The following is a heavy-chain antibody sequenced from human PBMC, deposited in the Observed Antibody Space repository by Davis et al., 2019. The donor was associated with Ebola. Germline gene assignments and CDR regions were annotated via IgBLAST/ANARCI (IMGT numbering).Heavy chain of an antibody. CDR2: IYYSGST. Sequence: PSETLSLTCTVSGGSISSYYWSWIRQPPGKGLEWIGYIYYSGSTNYNPSLKSRVTISVDTSKNQFSLKLSSVTAADTAIYYCALAVPRSGYYYGMDVWGQGTTVTVSS. V-gene: IGHV4-59*01. CDR3: ALAVPRSGYYYGMDV. J-gene: IGHJ6*02. CDR1: GGSISSYY. D-gene: IGHD3-3*01.